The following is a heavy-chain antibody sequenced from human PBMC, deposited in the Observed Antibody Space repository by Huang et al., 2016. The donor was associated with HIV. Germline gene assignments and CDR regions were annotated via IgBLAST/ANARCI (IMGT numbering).Heavy chain of an antibody. CDR1: DGSISSSSYY. D-gene: IGHD3-10*01. V-gene: IGHV4-39*01. J-gene: IGHJ4*02. CDR2: FFDDGTT. CDR3: AAMVRGVISYFDY. Sequence: QLQLQESGPGLVKPSETLSLTCTVSDGSISSSSYYWGWIRQPPGKGLEWIATFFDDGTTYYTPSLKSRVTISVDTSKNQFSLNLSSVTAADTAVYYCAAMVRGVISYFDYWGQGTLVTVSS.